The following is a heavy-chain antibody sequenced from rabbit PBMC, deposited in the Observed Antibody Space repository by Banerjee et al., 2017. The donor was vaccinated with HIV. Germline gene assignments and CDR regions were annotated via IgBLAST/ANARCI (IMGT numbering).Heavy chain of an antibody. CDR3: AKDLPGAIGWNFDL. D-gene: IGHD3-1*01. J-gene: IGHJ4*01. Sequence: QEQLVESGGDLVKPEGSLTLTCTASGFSFSGGYVMCWVRQAPGKGLEWIASINTFSGRGVYATWAKGRFTISRTSSTTVALQMTSLTAADTATYFCAKDLPGAIGWNFDLWGPGTLVTVS. CDR2: INTFSGRG. CDR1: GFSFSGGYV. V-gene: IGHV1S45*01.